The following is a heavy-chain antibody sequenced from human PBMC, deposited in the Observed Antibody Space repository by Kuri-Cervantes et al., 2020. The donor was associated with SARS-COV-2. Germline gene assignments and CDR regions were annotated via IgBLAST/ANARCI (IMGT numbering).Heavy chain of an antibody. CDR3: ARDTLRRGHNDAFDI. Sequence: LTCAASGFTFRSYSMNWVRQAPGKGLEWVSSISSSSSYIYYADSVKGRFTISRDNAKNSLYLQMNSLRAEDTAVYYCARDTLRRGHNDAFDIWGQGTMVTVSS. V-gene: IGHV3-21*01. J-gene: IGHJ3*02. D-gene: IGHD5-18*01. CDR2: ISSSSSYI. CDR1: GFTFRSYS.